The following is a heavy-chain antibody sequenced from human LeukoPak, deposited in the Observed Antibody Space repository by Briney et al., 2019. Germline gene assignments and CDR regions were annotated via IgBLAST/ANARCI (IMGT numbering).Heavy chain of an antibody. D-gene: IGHD5-24*01. J-gene: IGHJ4*02. V-gene: IGHV3-74*01. CDR3: ARTGCYNGHDF. Sequence: GGSLRPSCAASGFTFSTYWMHWVRQAPGKGLVWLSHIKFDGSSTNYADSVKGRFTISRDNAKNTPYLQMNSLRAEDTAVYYCARTGCYNGHDFWGQGTLVTVSP. CDR1: GFTFSTYW. CDR2: IKFDGSST.